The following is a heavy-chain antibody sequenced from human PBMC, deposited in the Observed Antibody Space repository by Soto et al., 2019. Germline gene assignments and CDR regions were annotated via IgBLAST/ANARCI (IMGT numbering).Heavy chain of an antibody. Sequence: GGSLRLSCATSGFTFNSYGMHWVRQAPGKGLEWVAVISYDGSNKFYTDTVKGRFTISRDNSNNTLYLQMNSLRPEDTAVYYCARDSDSSSWYFGFQDYWGQGALVTVSS. CDR3: ARDSDSSSWYFGFQDY. J-gene: IGHJ4*02. V-gene: IGHV3-30*03. CDR1: GFTFNSYG. CDR2: ISYDGSNK. D-gene: IGHD6-13*01.